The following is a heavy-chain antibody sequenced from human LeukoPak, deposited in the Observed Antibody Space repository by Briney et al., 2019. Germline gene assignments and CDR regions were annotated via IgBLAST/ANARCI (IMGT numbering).Heavy chain of an antibody. V-gene: IGHV3-9*01. CDR1: GFTFDDYA. J-gene: IGHJ4*02. Sequence: GRSLRLSCAASGFTFDDYAMHWVRQAPGKGLEWVSGISWNSGSIGYADSVKGRFTISRDNSKNTLYLQMNSLRAEDTAVYYCAKDEVRGVIPYYFDYWGQGTLVTVSS. D-gene: IGHD3-10*01. CDR2: ISWNSGSI. CDR3: AKDEVRGVIPYYFDY.